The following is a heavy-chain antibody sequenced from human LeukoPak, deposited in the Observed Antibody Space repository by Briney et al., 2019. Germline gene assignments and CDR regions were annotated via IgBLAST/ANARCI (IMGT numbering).Heavy chain of an antibody. D-gene: IGHD2-8*01. J-gene: IGHJ6*03. V-gene: IGHV1-2*02. CDR3: ARSAGHCGNGICFTEYYMDV. CDR1: GYSFTAYY. CDR2: INPNSGDT. Sequence: GASVKVSCKASGYSFTAYYIHWVRQAPGQGLEWMGWINPNSGDTNSAQTFQGRVTMTRDTSISTADMELSRLRSDDTAVYYCARSAGHCGNGICFTEYYMDVWGKGTTVTVSS.